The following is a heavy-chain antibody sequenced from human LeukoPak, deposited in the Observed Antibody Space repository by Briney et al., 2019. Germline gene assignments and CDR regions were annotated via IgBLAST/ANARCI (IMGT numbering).Heavy chain of an antibody. CDR3: ARRAGGYSHPYDY. D-gene: IGHD5-12*01. CDR1: GFTVSGNY. J-gene: IGHJ4*02. V-gene: IGHV3-53*01. Sequence: PGGSLRLSCAVSGFTVSGNYMSWVRQAPGKGLEWVSLIYSGGTTYYADSVMGRFTISRDNSKNTLYLQMSSLRAEDTAVYYCARRAGGYSHPYDYWGQGILVTVSS. CDR2: IYSGGTT.